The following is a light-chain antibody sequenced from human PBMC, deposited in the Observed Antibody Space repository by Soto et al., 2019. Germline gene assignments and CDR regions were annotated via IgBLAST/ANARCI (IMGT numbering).Light chain of an antibody. J-gene: IGLJ2*01. CDR2: EVS. V-gene: IGLV2-23*02. CDR3: CSYAGSSTFDVV. Sequence: QSALTQPASVSGSPGQSITISCTGTSSDVGSYNLVSWYQQHPGKAPKLMIYEVSKRPSGVSNRLSGSKSGNTASLTISGLQAEDEADYYCCSYAGSSTFDVVFGGGTKVTVL. CDR1: SSDVGSYNL.